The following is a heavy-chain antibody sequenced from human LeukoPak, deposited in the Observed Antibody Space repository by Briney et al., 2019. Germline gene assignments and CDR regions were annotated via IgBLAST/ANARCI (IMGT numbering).Heavy chain of an antibody. CDR1: GGTFSSYA. J-gene: IGHJ5*02. Sequence: VASVKVSCKASGGTFSSYAISWVRQAPGQGLEWMGGIIPIFGTANYAQKFQGRVTITAGKSTSTAYMELSSLRSEDTAVYYCARVEKYYGSGSYSNWFDPWGQGTLATVSS. CDR2: IIPIFGTA. D-gene: IGHD3-10*01. CDR3: ARVEKYYGSGSYSNWFDP. V-gene: IGHV1-69*06.